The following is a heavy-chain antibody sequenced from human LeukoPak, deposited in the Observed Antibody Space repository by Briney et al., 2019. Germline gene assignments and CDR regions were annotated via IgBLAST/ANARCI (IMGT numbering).Heavy chain of an antibody. V-gene: IGHV4-31*03. CDR1: GGSISSGGYY. Sequence: SQTLSLTCTVSGGSISSGGYYWSWIRQHPGKGLEWIGYIYYSGSTYYNPSPKSRVTISVDTSKNQFSLKLSSVTAADTAVYYCARGQRITIFGVAVGFDYWGQGTLVTVSS. D-gene: IGHD3-3*01. CDR2: IYYSGST. CDR3: ARGQRITIFGVAVGFDY. J-gene: IGHJ4*02.